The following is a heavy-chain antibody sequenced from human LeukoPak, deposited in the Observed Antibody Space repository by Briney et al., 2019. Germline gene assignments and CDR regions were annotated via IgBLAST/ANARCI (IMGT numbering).Heavy chain of an antibody. J-gene: IGHJ6*02. V-gene: IGHV3-11*01. CDR3: ARDRYYDSSGYYPRYYYYGMDV. CDR2: ISSSGSTI. D-gene: IGHD3-22*01. CDR1: GFTFSNYM. Sequence: PGGSLRLSCAASGFTFSNYMMHWIRQAPGKGLEWVSYISSSGSTIYYADSVKGRFTISRDNAKNSLYLQMNSLRAEDTAVYYCARDRYYDSSGYYPRYYYYGMDVWGQGTTVTVSS.